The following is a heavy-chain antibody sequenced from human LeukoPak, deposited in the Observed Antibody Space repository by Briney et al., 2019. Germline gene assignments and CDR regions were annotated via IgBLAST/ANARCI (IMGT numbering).Heavy chain of an antibody. D-gene: IGHD4-17*01. CDR1: GFTFSSYA. CDR3: AEDSDPDYGDYEGTYDY. CDR2: ISWNSGSI. V-gene: IGHV3-9*01. Sequence: GGSLRLSCAASGFTFSSYAMHWVRQAPGKGLEWVSGISWNSGSIGYADSVKGRFTISRDNAKNSLYLQMNSLRAEDTALYYCAEDSDPDYGDYEGTYDYWGQGTLVTVSS. J-gene: IGHJ4*02.